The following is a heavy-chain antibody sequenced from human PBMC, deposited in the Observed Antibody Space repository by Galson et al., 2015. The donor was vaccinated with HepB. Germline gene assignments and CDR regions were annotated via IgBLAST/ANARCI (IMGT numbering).Heavy chain of an antibody. CDR2: IWFDGSNE. CDR3: ARRGTSSGYYYADY. Sequence: LSLSCAASGFTFSTYGMYWVRQAPGKGLEWVSIIWFDGSNEDYADSVKGRFTISRDNAKNTLYLEINSVRAEDTAVYYCARRGTSSGYYYADYWGQGTLVTVSS. CDR1: GFTFSTYG. D-gene: IGHD3-22*01. J-gene: IGHJ4*02. V-gene: IGHV3-33*01.